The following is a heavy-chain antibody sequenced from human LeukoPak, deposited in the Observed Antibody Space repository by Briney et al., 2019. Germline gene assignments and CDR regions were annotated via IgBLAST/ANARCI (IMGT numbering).Heavy chain of an antibody. Sequence: GGSLRLSCAASGFTFSSYGMSWVRQAPSKGLEGVAVISYDGSKKYYVDSVKGRFTISRDNSKNTLYLQMNSLRAEDTAVYYCARADNLAAAGTLDYWGQGTLVTVSS. J-gene: IGHJ4*02. CDR3: ARADNLAAAGTLDY. D-gene: IGHD6-13*01. CDR1: GFTFSSYG. V-gene: IGHV3-30*03. CDR2: ISYDGSKK.